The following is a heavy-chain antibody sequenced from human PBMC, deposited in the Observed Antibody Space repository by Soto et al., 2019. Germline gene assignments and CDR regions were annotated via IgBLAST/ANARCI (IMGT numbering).Heavy chain of an antibody. J-gene: IGHJ6*03. CDR3: ARGVSLLWHYYYYYMDV. V-gene: IGHV4-34*01. Sequence: SETLSLTCAVYGGSFSGYYWSWIRQPPGKGLEWIGEINHSGSTNYNPSLKSRVTISVDTSKNQFSLKLSSVTAADTAVYYCARGVSLLWHYYYYYMDVWGKGTTVTVSS. CDR2: INHSGST. CDR1: GGSFSGYY. D-gene: IGHD2-2*01.